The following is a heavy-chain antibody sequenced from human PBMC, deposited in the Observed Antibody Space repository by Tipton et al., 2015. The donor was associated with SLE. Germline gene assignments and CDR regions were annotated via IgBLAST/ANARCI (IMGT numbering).Heavy chain of an antibody. V-gene: IGHV4-59*08. CDR3: ATGYSSGWYLDYFDC. J-gene: IGHJ4*02. Sequence: TLSLTCTVSGASISSYYWSWIRQPPGKGLEWIGHIYYSGSTNYNPSLKSRVTISVDTSKNQFSLKLSSVTAADTAVYFCATGYSSGWYLDYFDCWGQGTLVTVSS. D-gene: IGHD6-19*01. CDR1: GASISSYY. CDR2: IYYSGST.